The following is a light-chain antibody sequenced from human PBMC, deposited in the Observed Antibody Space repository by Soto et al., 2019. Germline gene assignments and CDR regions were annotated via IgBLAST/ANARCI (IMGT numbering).Light chain of an antibody. CDR1: SSNIGNNY. Sequence: QSVLTQPPSVSAAPGQKVTISCSGGSSNIGNNYVFWYQHLPGTAPKLLIYDNDKPPSGIPDRFSGSKSGTSATLDITGLQTGDEADYYCGTWDTSLRAMVLGGGTKLTVL. CDR3: GTWDTSLRAMV. CDR2: DND. V-gene: IGLV1-51*01. J-gene: IGLJ3*02.